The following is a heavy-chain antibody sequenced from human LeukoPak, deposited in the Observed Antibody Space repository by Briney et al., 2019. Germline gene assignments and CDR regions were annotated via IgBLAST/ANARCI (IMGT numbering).Heavy chain of an antibody. D-gene: IGHD2-2*01. CDR3: SCSSTSCYR. V-gene: IGHV1-69*05. CDR2: INPIFGTA. Sequence: ASVKVSCKASGYTFTSYDINWVRQATGQGLEWMGWINPIFGTANYAQKFQGRVTITTDESTSTAYMELSSLRSEDTAVYYCSCSSTSCYRWGQGTLVTVSS. CDR1: GYTFTSYD. J-gene: IGHJ4*02.